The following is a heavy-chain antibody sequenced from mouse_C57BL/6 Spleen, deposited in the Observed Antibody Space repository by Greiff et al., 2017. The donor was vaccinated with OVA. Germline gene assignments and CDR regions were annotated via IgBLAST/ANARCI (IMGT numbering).Heavy chain of an antibody. D-gene: IGHD4-1*01. J-gene: IGHJ3*01. CDR1: GYTFTSYW. CDR3: AGTGTWFAY. V-gene: IGHV1-50*01. CDR2: IDPSDSYT. Sequence: VQLQQSGAELVKPGASVKLSCKASGYTFTSYWMQWVKQRPGQGLEWIGEIDPSDSYTNYNQKFKSKATLTVDTSSSTAYMQLSSLTSEDSAVYYCAGTGTWFAYWGQGTLVTVSA.